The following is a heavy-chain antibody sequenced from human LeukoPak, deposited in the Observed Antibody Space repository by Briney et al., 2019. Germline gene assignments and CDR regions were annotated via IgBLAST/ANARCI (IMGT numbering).Heavy chain of an antibody. V-gene: IGHV1-8*03. CDR3: ARGNTYYYGSGSRPTVDY. Sequence: ASVKVSCKASGGTFSSYDINWVRQATGQGLEWMGWMNPNSGNTGYAQKFQGRVTITRNTSISTAYMELSSLRSEDTAVYYCARGNTYYYGSGSRPTVDYWGQGTLVTVSS. CDR2: MNPNSGNT. D-gene: IGHD3-10*01. CDR1: GGTFSSYD. J-gene: IGHJ4*02.